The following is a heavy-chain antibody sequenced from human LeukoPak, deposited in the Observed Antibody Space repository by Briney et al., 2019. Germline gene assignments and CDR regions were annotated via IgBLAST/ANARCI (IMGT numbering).Heavy chain of an antibody. Sequence: GGSLRLSCAASGFTFSSYWMSWVRQAPGKGLEWVSSISSSSSYIYYADSVKGRFTISRDNAKNSLYLQMNSLRAEDTAVYYCARVIAEYYDSSGYPDYWGQGTLVTVSS. J-gene: IGHJ4*02. CDR3: ARVIAEYYDSSGYPDY. V-gene: IGHV3-21*01. D-gene: IGHD3-22*01. CDR2: ISSSSSYI. CDR1: GFTFSSYW.